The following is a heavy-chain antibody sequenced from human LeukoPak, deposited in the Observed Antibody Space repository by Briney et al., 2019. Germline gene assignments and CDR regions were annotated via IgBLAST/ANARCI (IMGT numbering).Heavy chain of an antibody. V-gene: IGHV3-23*01. CDR2: IGTSADT. CDR1: EFDFSSYA. Sequence: GGSLRLSCAASEFDFSSYAMSWVRQAPGKGLEWVSTIGTSADTYYPDSVKGRFTISRDNSRNTLDLQMNSLRADDTAVYYCAKNVPGRAIDDWGQGTLVTVST. CDR3: AKNVPGRAIDD. D-gene: IGHD2-15*01. J-gene: IGHJ4*02.